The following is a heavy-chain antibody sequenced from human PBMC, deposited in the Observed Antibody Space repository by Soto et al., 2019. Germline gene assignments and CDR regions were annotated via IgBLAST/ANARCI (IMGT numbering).Heavy chain of an antibody. Sequence: ASVKVSCKGPGGTFSSYAISWVRQAPGQRLEWMGGIIPIFGTANYAQKFQGRVTITADESTSTAYMELSSLRSEDTAVYYCATTQIYDILTGSYYYGMDVWGQGTTVTVSS. CDR2: IIPIFGTA. V-gene: IGHV1-69*13. J-gene: IGHJ6*02. CDR1: GGTFSSYA. D-gene: IGHD3-9*01. CDR3: ATTQIYDILTGSYYYGMDV.